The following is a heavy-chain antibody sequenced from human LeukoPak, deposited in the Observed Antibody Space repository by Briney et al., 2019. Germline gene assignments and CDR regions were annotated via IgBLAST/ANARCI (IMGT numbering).Heavy chain of an antibody. D-gene: IGHD2-21*01. V-gene: IGHV3-21*01. Sequence: GGSLRLSCAASGFTFDDYAMHWVRQAPGKGLEWVSSISSSSSYIYYADSVKGRFTISRDNAKNSLYLQMNSLRAEDTAVYYCARAASLGGDYGMDVWGQGTTVTVSS. CDR3: ARAASLGGDYGMDV. J-gene: IGHJ6*02. CDR1: GFTFDDYA. CDR2: ISSSSSYI.